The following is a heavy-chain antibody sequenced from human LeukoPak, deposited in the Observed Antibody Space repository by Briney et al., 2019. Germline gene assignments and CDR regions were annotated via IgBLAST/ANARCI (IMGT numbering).Heavy chain of an antibody. CDR1: GYSFISYG. D-gene: IGHD3-10*01. CDR2: ISPHSGNT. V-gene: IGHV1-18*04. J-gene: IGHJ4*02. Sequence: ASVKVSCKASGYSFISYGVSWVRQGPGQGLEWMGWISPHSGNTNSAQKFQGSVTMTTDTSTSTAYMELRSLRSDDTAVYYCARTYYGSGTYYTFWGQGTPVTVSS. CDR3: ARTYYGSGTYYTF.